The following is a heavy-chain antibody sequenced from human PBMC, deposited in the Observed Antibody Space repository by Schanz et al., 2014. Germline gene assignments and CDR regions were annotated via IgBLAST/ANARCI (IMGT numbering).Heavy chain of an antibody. Sequence: QVQLVQSGAEVKKPGASVKVSCKASGYTFTDYGLNWVRQAPGQGLEWLGWIRPDNGHTTYSQKVRDRVIFTTDTSANTAYMELTSLRFDDTAVYYCARDFSAYVGNYFDYWGQGTLVTVSS. V-gene: IGHV1-18*01. CDR3: ARDFSAYVGNYFDY. J-gene: IGHJ4*02. CDR1: GYTFTDYG. CDR2: IRPDNGHT. D-gene: IGHD5-12*01.